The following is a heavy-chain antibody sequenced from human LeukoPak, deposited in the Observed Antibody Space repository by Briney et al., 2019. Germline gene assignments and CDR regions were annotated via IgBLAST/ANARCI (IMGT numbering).Heavy chain of an antibody. CDR1: GGTFSSHA. D-gene: IGHD5-18*01. CDR2: IIPIFGTP. J-gene: IGHJ4*02. Sequence: ASVKVSCKATGGTFSSHAISWVRQAPGQGLEWMGGIIPIFGTPNYAQKFQGRVTITADESTSTAYMELSSLRSEDTAVYYCASRRGYSYGIVYWGQGTLVTVSS. CDR3: ASRRGYSYGIVY. V-gene: IGHV1-69*01.